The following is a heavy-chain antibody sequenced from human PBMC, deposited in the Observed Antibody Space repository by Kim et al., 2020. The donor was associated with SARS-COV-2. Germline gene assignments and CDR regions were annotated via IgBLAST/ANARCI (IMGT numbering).Heavy chain of an antibody. CDR3: ATDEK. CDR1: GFTFSNKW. Sequence: GGSLRLSCAASGFTFSNKWMSWVRQTPGKGLEWVANIKPDGSQKDYVDSVKGRFTISRDNAQNSLYLQMNSLREEDTAVYYCATDEKWGHGTLVTVSS. J-gene: IGHJ4*01. CDR2: IKPDGSQK. V-gene: IGHV3-7*01.